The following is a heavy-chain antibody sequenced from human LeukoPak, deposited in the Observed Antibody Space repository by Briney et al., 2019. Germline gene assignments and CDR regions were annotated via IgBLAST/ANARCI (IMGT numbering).Heavy chain of an antibody. CDR3: AKGGYSTSDGNFDY. CDR1: GFTFSTYA. Sequence: GGSLRLSCAASGFTFSTYAMSWVRQAPGKGLEWVSAISGSGGSTYYADSVKGRFTISRDNSKSTLYLQINSLRAGDTALYHCAKGGYSTSDGNFDYWGQGTLVTVSS. D-gene: IGHD6-6*01. V-gene: IGHV3-23*01. CDR2: ISGSGGST. J-gene: IGHJ4*02.